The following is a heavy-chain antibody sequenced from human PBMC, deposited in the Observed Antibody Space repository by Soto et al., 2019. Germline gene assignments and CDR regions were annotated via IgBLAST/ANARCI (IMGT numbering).Heavy chain of an antibody. J-gene: IGHJ4*02. V-gene: IGHV3-21*01. D-gene: IGHD5-18*01. Sequence: EVQLVESGGGLVKPGGSLRLSSAASGFTFSSYSMNWVRQAPGKGLEWVSSISSSSSYIYYADSVKGRFTISRDNAKNSLYRQMNSLRAEDTAVYYCARDQPGYSYCYGLGYWGQGTLVTVSS. CDR3: ARDQPGYSYCYGLGY. CDR2: ISSSSSYI. CDR1: GFTFSSYS.